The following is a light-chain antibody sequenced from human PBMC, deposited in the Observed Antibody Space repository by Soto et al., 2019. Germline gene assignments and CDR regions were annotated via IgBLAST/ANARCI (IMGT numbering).Light chain of an antibody. CDR2: DAS. Sequence: DIQMTQSPSTLSASVGDRVTITCRASQSISSWVAWYKQKPGKAPKVLSYDASSLESGVPSRFSGSGSGAEFTLTISSLKPDDFETYYCQQYNSYLLTFGGGTKVDIK. CDR3: QQYNSYLLT. V-gene: IGKV1-5*01. CDR1: QSISSW. J-gene: IGKJ4*01.